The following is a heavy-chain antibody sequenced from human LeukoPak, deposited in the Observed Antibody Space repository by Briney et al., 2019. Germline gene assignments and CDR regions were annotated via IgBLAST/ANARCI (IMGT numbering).Heavy chain of an antibody. V-gene: IGHV3-21*01. CDR3: ARDPIEYSSSRGLDAFDI. Sequence: PGGSLRLSCAASGFTFSSYSMNWVRQAPGKGLEWVSSISSSSSYIYYADSVKGRFSISRDNAKNSLYLQMNSLRAEDTAVYYCARDPIEYSSSRGLDAFDIWGQGIIVTVSS. J-gene: IGHJ3*02. D-gene: IGHD6-6*01. CDR2: ISSSSSYI. CDR1: GFTFSSYS.